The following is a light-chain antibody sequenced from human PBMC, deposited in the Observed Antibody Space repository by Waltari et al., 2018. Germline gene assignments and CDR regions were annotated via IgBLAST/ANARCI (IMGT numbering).Light chain of an antibody. CDR1: QSLLHSSNNKNY. Sequence: DIVMTQSPDSLAVSLGERATINCKSSQSLLHSSNNKNYLAWYQQKPGQPPELPFYWSSTRECGVPDRFSGRGSGTEFTLTISSLQAEDVAVFYCQQYYSPPWTFGQGTKVEIK. CDR2: WSS. V-gene: IGKV4-1*01. J-gene: IGKJ1*01. CDR3: QQYYSPPWT.